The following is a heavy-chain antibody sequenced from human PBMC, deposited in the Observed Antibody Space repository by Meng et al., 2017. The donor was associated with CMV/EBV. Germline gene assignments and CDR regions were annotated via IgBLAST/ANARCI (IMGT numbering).Heavy chain of an antibody. J-gene: IGHJ3*02. CDR3: ARERIAAAGTDAFDI. CDR1: GFTVSSNE. V-gene: IGHV3-38-3*01. Sequence: GGSLRLSCAASGFTVSSNEMSWVRQAPGKGLEWVSSISGGSTYYADSRKGRFTISRDNSKNTLYLQMHSLRAEDTAVYYCARERIAAAGTDAFDIWGQGTMVTVSS. D-gene: IGHD6-13*01. CDR2: ISGGST.